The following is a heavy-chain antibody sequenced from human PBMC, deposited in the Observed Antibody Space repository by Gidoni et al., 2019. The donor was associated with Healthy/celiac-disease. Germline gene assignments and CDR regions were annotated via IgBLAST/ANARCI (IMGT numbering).Heavy chain of an antibody. CDR2: ISAYNGNT. CDR1: GYTFTSYG. V-gene: IGHV1-18*01. Sequence: QVQLVQSGAEVKKPGASVKVSCKASGYTFTSYGISWVRQAPGQGLEWMGWISAYNGNTNYAQKLQGRVTMTTDTSTSTAYMELRSLRSDDTAVYYCARDNVVVPAATDNYYYYYYMDVWGKGTTVTVSS. D-gene: IGHD2-2*01. CDR3: ARDNVVVPAATDNYYYYYYMDV. J-gene: IGHJ6*03.